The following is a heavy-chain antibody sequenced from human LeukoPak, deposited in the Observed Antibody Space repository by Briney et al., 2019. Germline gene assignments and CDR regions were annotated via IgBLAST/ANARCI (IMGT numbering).Heavy chain of an antibody. D-gene: IGHD1-7*01. CDR1: GFSFSSFE. J-gene: IGHJ4*02. CDR2: ISTSGTTI. V-gene: IGHV3-48*03. Sequence: GGSLRLSCAASGFSFSSFEMNWVRQAAGTGLEWISYISTSGTTIYYADSVKGRFTISRDNAKNSLYLQMNSLRAEDTAVYYCAKDSKYNWNFLDYWGQGTLVTVSS. CDR3: AKDSKYNWNFLDY.